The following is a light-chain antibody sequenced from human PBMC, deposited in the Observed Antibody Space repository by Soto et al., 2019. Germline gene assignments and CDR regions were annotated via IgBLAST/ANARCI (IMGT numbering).Light chain of an antibody. V-gene: IGKV4-1*01. Sequence: DIVMTQSPDSLAVSLGERATINCKSSQSVLYSADNMNYLTWYQQKPGQPPKLLIYWASTRESGVPDRFSGSGSGTDFTLNINSLQAEDVAVYYCQQYYNTPYTFGQGTKLEI. CDR2: WAS. J-gene: IGKJ2*01. CDR3: QQYYNTPYT. CDR1: QSVLYSADNMNY.